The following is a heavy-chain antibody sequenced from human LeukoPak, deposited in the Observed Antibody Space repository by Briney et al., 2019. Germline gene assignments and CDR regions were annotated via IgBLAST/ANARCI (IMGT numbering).Heavy chain of an antibody. CDR2: ISYDAKSS. D-gene: IGHD1-7*01. CDR1: GFTFSSYG. CDR3: AKRRGLELLYYYYMDV. V-gene: IGHV3-30*18. J-gene: IGHJ6*03. Sequence: PGRSLRLSCVTSGFTFSSYGMHWVRQVPGKGLEWVAVISYDAKSSYHVDSVKGRFTISRDNSKNTLFLQMNSLRAEDTAVYYCAKRRGLELLYYYYMDVWGKGTTVTVSS.